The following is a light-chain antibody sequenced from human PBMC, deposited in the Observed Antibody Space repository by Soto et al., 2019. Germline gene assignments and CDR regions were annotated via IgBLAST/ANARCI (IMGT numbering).Light chain of an antibody. V-gene: IGLV2-14*01. CDR1: SSDVGGYNY. Sequence: QSALTQPASVSGSPGQSITISCTGTSSDVGGYNYVSWYQQHPGKAPKLMTYEVSNRPSGVSNRFSGSKSGNTASLTISGLQAEDEADYYCSSYTSSSTLDVFGTGTKLTVL. J-gene: IGLJ1*01. CDR3: SSYTSSSTLDV. CDR2: EVS.